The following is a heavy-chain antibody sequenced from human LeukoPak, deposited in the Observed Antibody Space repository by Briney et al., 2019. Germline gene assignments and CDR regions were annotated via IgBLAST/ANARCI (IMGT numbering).Heavy chain of an antibody. CDR2: INPNSGGT. J-gene: IGHJ6*03. Sequence: ASVKVSCKVSGYTLTELSMHWVRQAPGQGLEWMGWINPNSGGTNYAQKFQGRVTMTRDTSISTAYMELSRLRSDDTAVYYCARDGRYYYDSSGYYYGHYYYYYMDVWGKGTTVTVSS. CDR1: GYTLTELS. CDR3: ARDGRYYYDSSGYYYGHYYYYYMDV. V-gene: IGHV1-2*02. D-gene: IGHD3-22*01.